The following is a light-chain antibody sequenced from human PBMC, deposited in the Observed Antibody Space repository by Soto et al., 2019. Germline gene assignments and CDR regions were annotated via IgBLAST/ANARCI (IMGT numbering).Light chain of an antibody. V-gene: IGKV3-11*01. Sequence: EIVLTQSPATLSLAPVHRGXRXXRASQSVNSYLAWYQQKPGQAPRLLIYDASNRATGIPARFSGSGSGTDFTLTISSLEPEDFAIYYCQQRSNWPPNFGQGTKVDNK. J-gene: IGKJ1*01. CDR1: QSVNSY. CDR3: QQRSNWPPN. CDR2: DAS.